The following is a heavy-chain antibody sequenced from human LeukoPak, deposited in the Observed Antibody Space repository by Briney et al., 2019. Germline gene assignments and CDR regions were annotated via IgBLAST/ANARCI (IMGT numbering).Heavy chain of an antibody. D-gene: IGHD3-3*01. J-gene: IGHJ4*02. CDR2: TYYSGST. Sequence: KPSETLSLTCTVSGGSISSYYWSWIRQPPGKGLEWIGYTYYSGSTNYNPSLKSRVTISVDTSKNQFSLKLSSVTAADTAVYYCATTKYYDFWSGYYTENYFDYWGQGTLVTVSS. CDR1: GGSISSYY. V-gene: IGHV4-59*01. CDR3: ATTKYYDFWSGYYTENYFDY.